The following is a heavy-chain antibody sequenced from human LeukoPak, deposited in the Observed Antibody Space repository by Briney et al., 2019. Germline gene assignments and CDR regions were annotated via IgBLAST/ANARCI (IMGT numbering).Heavy chain of an antibody. J-gene: IGHJ3*02. CDR2: INPNSGGT. CDR1: GYTFTDYY. D-gene: IGHD6-13*01. V-gene: IGHV1-2*02. Sequence: ASVKVSCKASGYTFTDYYMHWVRQAPGQGLEWMGWINPNSGGTHYAQKFQGRVTMTRDTSISTASMELSSLTPDDMAVFYCASSRIAAAGVDAFDIWGQGTMVTVSS. CDR3: ASSRIAAAGVDAFDI.